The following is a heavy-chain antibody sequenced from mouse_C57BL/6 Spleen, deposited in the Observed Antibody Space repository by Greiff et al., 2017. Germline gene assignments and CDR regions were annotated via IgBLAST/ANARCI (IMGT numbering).Heavy chain of an antibody. V-gene: IGHV5-16*01. Sequence: EVHLVESEGGLVQPGSSMKLSCTASGFTFSDYYMAWVRQVPEKGLEWVANINYDGSSTYYLDSLKSRFIISRDNAKNILYLQMSSLKSEDTATYYCARGYDYDGADWYFDVWGTGTTVTVSS. J-gene: IGHJ1*03. CDR2: INYDGSST. CDR3: ARGYDYDGADWYFDV. D-gene: IGHD2-4*01. CDR1: GFTFSDYY.